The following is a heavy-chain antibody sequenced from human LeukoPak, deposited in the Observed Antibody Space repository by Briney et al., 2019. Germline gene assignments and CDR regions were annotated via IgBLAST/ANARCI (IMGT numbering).Heavy chain of an antibody. D-gene: IGHD3/OR15-3a*01. CDR3: ARGPLIFGVLFYMDV. V-gene: IGHV1-69*05. J-gene: IGHJ6*03. CDR2: ILSMFGTA. CDR1: GGTFSNYA. Sequence: ASVKVSCKSSGGTFSNYAINWVRQAPGQGLEWMGKILSMFGTADYVQKFQGRLTITTDDSKTTVYMELSSLRYEDTAVYYCARGPLIFGVLFYMDVWGEGTTVSVS.